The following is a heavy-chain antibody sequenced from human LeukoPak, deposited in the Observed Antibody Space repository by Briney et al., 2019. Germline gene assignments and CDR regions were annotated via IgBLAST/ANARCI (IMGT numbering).Heavy chain of an antibody. CDR2: IYSSGST. J-gene: IGHJ4*02. D-gene: IGHD6-19*01. Sequence: SETLCLSCAVSGGSISSYNRSWIRQPPGKGLEWIWDIYSSGSTNYNPSLKSRFTISVETSKNQFSLKQSSVPAADTAVYYCARHPPSRGWYYFDYWGQGTLVTVSS. CDR1: GGSISSYN. CDR3: ARHPPSRGWYYFDY. V-gene: IGHV4-4*09.